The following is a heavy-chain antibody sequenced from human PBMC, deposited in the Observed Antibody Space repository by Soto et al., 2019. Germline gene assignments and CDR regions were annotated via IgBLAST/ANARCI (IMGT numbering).Heavy chain of an antibody. V-gene: IGHV1-18*01. Sequence: QVQLVQSGAEVKKPGASVKVSCKSSGYIFSDYGITWVRQAPGQGLEWMGWISAYNGNTDYAQKFQDRLTLATDTSTSTAYMELRSLRSDDTALYYCARELGPYGSGSYAQYWGQGTLVTVSS. D-gene: IGHD3-10*01. CDR3: ARELGPYGSGSYAQY. CDR1: GYIFSDYG. CDR2: ISAYNGNT. J-gene: IGHJ4*02.